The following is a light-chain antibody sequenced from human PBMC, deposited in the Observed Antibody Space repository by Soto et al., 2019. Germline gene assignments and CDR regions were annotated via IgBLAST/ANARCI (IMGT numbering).Light chain of an antibody. Sequence: QSALTQPASVSGSPGQSITISCPGTSSDIGDSNYVSWYQQHPGKAPKLVIYDVSNRPSGVSNRFSGSKSANTASLTISGLQAEDEADYYCSSFRSNSTSYVFGTGTKVTVL. J-gene: IGLJ1*01. CDR3: SSFRSNSTSYV. CDR2: DVS. V-gene: IGLV2-14*03. CDR1: SSDIGDSNY.